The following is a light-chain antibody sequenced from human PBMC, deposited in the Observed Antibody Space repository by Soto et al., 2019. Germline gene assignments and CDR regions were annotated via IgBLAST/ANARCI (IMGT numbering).Light chain of an antibody. CDR1: QSIGNW. J-gene: IGKJ1*01. CDR3: RQYSSFSPGT. CDR2: DAS. V-gene: IGKV1-5*01. Sequence: DVQLTQAPSTLSASVGDRVTITCRASQSIGNWLAWYQQKPGKAPKLQIYDASSLESGVPSSFSGSGSGTEFTLTISSLQPDDFATYYCRQYSSFSPGTFGQGTKVDNK.